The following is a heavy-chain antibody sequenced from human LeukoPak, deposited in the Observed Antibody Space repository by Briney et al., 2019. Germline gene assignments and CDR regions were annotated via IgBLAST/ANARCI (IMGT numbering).Heavy chain of an antibody. J-gene: IGHJ4*02. V-gene: IGHV4-59*01. CDR1: GGSISTYY. Sequence: SETLSLTCTVSGGSISTYYWSWIRQPPGKGLGWIGYISYSGSTSYNPSLRSRVTITVDTSKNQFSLKLSSVTAADTAVYYCAREGYDSNIYYKADYWGQGTLVTVSS. D-gene: IGHD3-22*01. CDR3: AREGYDSNIYYKADY. CDR2: ISYSGST.